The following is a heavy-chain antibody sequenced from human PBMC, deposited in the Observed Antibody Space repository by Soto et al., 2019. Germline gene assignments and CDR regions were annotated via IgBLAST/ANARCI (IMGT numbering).Heavy chain of an antibody. D-gene: IGHD4-17*01. CDR2: INAYNGNT. V-gene: IGHV1-18*01. CDR1: GYTFYDYA. J-gene: IGHJ5*02. CDR3: ARRAVRCNERGSLDP. Sequence: QVQLVQSGADVKKPGASVNVSCKTSGYTFYDYAISWVRQAPGQGLEWMGWINAYNGNTNFAQKFQGRLTLTTDTATRKAYMELRTLRYDDTAVYYCARRAVRCNERGSLDPWGQGTLVTVSS.